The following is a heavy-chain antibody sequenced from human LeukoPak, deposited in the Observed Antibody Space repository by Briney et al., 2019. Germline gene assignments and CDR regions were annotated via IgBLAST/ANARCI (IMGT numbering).Heavy chain of an antibody. CDR2: IYISGST. D-gene: IGHD1-1*01. Sequence: SETLSLTCPVSGGSLSSYYWSWLRQPAGKGLEWLGRIYISGSTNYNPCLKSRVTMSVDTSKNQFSLKLSSVTAADTAVYYCARDRGTWNDDGFDYWGQGTLVTVSS. CDR1: GGSLSSYY. V-gene: IGHV4-4*07. CDR3: ARDRGTWNDDGFDY. J-gene: IGHJ4*02.